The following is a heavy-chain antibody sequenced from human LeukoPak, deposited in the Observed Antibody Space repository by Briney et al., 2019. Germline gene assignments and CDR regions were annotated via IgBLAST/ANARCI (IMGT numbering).Heavy chain of an antibody. D-gene: IGHD3-3*01. CDR1: GGTFSSYA. J-gene: IGHJ4*02. CDR2: TSAYNGNT. V-gene: IGHV1-18*01. Sequence: GASVKVSCKACGGTFSSYAISWVRQAPGQGLEWMGWTSAYNGNTNYAQKLQGRVTMTTDTSTSTAYMELRSLRSDDTAVYYCARAPNSIFGVVIFDYWGQGTLVTVSS. CDR3: ARAPNSIFGVVIFDY.